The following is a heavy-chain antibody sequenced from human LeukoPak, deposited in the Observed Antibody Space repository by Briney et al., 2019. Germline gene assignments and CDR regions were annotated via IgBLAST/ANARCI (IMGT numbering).Heavy chain of an antibody. CDR1: GFTFISYG. V-gene: IGHV3-33*01. CDR2: IWYDGSNK. D-gene: IGHD1-1*01. CDR3: ARELSGTSFDY. Sequence: QPGGSLRLSCAASGFTFISYGMHWVRQAPGKGLEWVAVIWYDGSNKYYADSVKGRFTISRDNSKNTLYLQMNSLRAEDTAVYYCARELSGTSFDYWGQGTLVTVSS. J-gene: IGHJ4*02.